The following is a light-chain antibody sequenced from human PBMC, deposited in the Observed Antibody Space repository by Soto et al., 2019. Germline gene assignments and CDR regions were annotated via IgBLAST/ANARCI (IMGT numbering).Light chain of an antibody. CDR3: QQRNNWPIT. CDR2: DTS. Sequence: EIVSTQSPATLPLSPGKRATLSCRASQTIRGLLAWYQQRPGKAPRLLIYDTSNRDSDVPARFSGSGSGTDFTLTISSLESEDFGVYFCQQRNNWPITFGQGTRLEIK. CDR1: QTIRGL. J-gene: IGKJ5*01. V-gene: IGKV3-11*01.